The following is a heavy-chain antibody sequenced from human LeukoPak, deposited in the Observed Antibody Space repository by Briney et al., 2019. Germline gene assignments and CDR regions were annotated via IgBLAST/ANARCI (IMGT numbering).Heavy chain of an antibody. CDR1: GFTFSDYY. Sequence: PGGSLRLSCAASGFTFSDYYMSWIRQAPGKGLEWVSYISSSGSTIYYADSVKGRFTISRDNAKNSLYLQMNSLRAEDTAVYYSARVSPHNWHDFDYWGQGTLVTVSS. J-gene: IGHJ4*02. D-gene: IGHD1-20*01. V-gene: IGHV3-11*01. CDR3: ARVSPHNWHDFDY. CDR2: ISSSGSTI.